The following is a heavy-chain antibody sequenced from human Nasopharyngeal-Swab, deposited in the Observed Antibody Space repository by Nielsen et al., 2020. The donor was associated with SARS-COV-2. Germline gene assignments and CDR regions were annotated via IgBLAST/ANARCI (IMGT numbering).Heavy chain of an antibody. D-gene: IGHD5-12*01. CDR1: GFTFSSYA. V-gene: IGHV3-64D*06. CDR3: VTGDIVATGDYYYGMDV. Sequence: GESLKISCSASGFTFSSYAMHWVRQAPGKGLEYVSAISSNGGSTYYADSVKGRFTISRDNSKNMLYLQMSSLRAEDTAVYYCVTGDIVATGDYYYGMDVWGQGTTVTVSS. CDR2: ISSNGGST. J-gene: IGHJ6*02.